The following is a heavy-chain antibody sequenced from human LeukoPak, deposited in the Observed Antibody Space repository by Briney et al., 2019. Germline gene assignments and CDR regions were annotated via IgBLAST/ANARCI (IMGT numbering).Heavy chain of an antibody. V-gene: IGHV3-23*01. CDR1: GFTFSIYA. Sequence: GGSLRLSCAASGFTFSIYAMTWVRQAPGKGLEWVSDIGGSGVPTYYADSVKGRFTISRDNSKNTLFLQMNSLRAEDTAVYYCARDKSYGMDVWGQGTTVTVSS. CDR3: ARDKSYGMDV. J-gene: IGHJ6*02. CDR2: IGGSGVPT.